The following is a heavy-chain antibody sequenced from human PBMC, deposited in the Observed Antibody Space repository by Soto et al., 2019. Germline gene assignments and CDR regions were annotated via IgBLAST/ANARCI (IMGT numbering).Heavy chain of an antibody. V-gene: IGHV1-24*01. D-gene: IGHD2-2*01. J-gene: IGHJ3*02. CDR1: GYTLTELS. CDR3: ARGLYNGVPAALAAIDI. Sequence: ASVKVSCKVSGYTLTELSMHWVRQAPGKGLEWMGGFDPEDGETIYAQKFQGRVTMTEDTSTDTAYMELRSLRSDDTAVYYCARGLYNGVPAALAAIDISGQATIVTVSS. CDR2: FDPEDGET.